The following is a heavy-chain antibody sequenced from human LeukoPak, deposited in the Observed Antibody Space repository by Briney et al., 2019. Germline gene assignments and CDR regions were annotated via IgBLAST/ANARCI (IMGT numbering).Heavy chain of an antibody. D-gene: IGHD1-26*01. CDR1: GGSISSGSYY. J-gene: IGHJ4*02. CDR2: IYTSGST. Sequence: SQTLSLTCTVSGGSISSGSYYWSWIRQPAGKGLEWIGRIYTSGSTHYNPSLKSRVTISVDTSKNQFSLKLSSVTAADTAVYYCAKSLGTKWELHDYWGQGTLVTVSS. CDR3: AKSLGTKWELHDY. V-gene: IGHV4-61*02.